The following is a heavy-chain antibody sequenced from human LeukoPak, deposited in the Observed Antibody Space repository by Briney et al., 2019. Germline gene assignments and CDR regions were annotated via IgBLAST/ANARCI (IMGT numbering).Heavy chain of an antibody. CDR3: AREISSGWYRYYFDY. J-gene: IGHJ4*02. Sequence: GGSLRLSCAASGFTFDDYAMHWVQQAPGKGLEWVSGISWNSGSIGYADSVKGRFTISRDNAKNSLYLQMNSLRAEDTAVYYCAREISSGWYRYYFDYWGQGTLVTVSS. V-gene: IGHV3-9*01. CDR1: GFTFDDYA. D-gene: IGHD6-19*01. CDR2: ISWNSGSI.